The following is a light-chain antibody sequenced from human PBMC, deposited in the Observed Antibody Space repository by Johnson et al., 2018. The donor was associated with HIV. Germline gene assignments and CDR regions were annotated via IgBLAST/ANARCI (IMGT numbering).Light chain of an antibody. V-gene: IGLV1-51*01. Sequence: QSVLTQPPSVSAAPGQKVTISCSGSSSNIGTNSVSWYQQLPGTAPRLLIYDNDKRPSGIPDRFSGSKSGTSATLGISGLQTGYEAEYTCAAWDDSLNGYVFGTGTRVTVL. CDR2: DND. CDR1: SSNIGTNS. CDR3: AAWDDSLNGYV. J-gene: IGLJ1*01.